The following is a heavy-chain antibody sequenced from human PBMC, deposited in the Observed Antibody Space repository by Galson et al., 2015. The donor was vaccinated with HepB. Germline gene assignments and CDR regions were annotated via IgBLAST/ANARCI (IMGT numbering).Heavy chain of an antibody. CDR3: ARQHDTSGYYAY. D-gene: IGHD3-22*01. CDR1: GYTFTSYG. J-gene: IGHJ4*02. Sequence: SVKVSCKASGYTFTSYGISWVRQAPGQGLEWMGWISAYNGNTNYAQKLKGRVTITADESTSTTYMGLSSLRSEDTALYYCARQHDTSGYYAYWGQGTLVTVSS. V-gene: IGHV1-18*04. CDR2: ISAYNGNT.